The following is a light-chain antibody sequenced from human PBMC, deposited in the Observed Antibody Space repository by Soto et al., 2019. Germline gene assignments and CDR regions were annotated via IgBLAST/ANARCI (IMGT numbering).Light chain of an antibody. CDR1: QSVSNNY. V-gene: IGKV3-20*01. CDR2: GAS. Sequence: EIVLTQSPGPLSLSPGERATLSCRASQSVSNNYLAWYQQKPGQAPRLLIYGASNRATGIPDRFSGSGSGTDFTLTISSLQSEDFAVYYCQQYDNWPPITFGQGTRLEI. J-gene: IGKJ5*01. CDR3: QQYDNWPPIT.